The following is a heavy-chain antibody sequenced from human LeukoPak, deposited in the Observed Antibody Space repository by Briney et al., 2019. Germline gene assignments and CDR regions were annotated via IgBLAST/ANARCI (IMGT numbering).Heavy chain of an antibody. J-gene: IGHJ6*03. CDR2: INPNSGGT. CDR3: ARGGYSSSNYYYYYMDV. D-gene: IGHD6-6*01. Sequence: ASVKVSCKASGYIFTDYYMHWVRQAPGQELGWMGRINPNSGGTNYAQKFQGRVTMTRDTSISTAYMELSRLRSDDTAVYYCARGGYSSSNYYYYYMDVWGKGTTVTVSS. V-gene: IGHV1-2*06. CDR1: GYIFTDYY.